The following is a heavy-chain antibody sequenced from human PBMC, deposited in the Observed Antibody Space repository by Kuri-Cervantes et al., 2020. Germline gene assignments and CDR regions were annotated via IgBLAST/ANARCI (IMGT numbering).Heavy chain of an antibody. CDR3: ARGAYYDSSGYYPSVG. CDR2: INNDGTST. CDR1: GFTFSSYS. J-gene: IGHJ4*02. D-gene: IGHD3-22*01. Sequence: GESLKISCAASGFTFSSYSMNWVRQAPGKGLVWVSHINNDGTSTTYADSVKGRFSISRDNAKNTLYLQLNSLRAEDTAVYYCARGAYYDSSGYYPSVGWGQGTLVTVSS. V-gene: IGHV3-74*01.